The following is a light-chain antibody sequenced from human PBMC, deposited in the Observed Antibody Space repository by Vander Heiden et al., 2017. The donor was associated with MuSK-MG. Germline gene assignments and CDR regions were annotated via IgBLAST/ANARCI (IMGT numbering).Light chain of an antibody. Sequence: SALTQPASVSGSPGQSITISCTRTSSDVGGYNYVSWYQQHPGKAPKLMIYDVSNRPSGVSSRFSGSKSGNTASLTISGLQAEDEADYYCSSYTSSSTVVFGGGTKLTVL. CDR3: SSYTSSSTVV. J-gene: IGLJ2*01. CDR1: SSDVGGYNY. V-gene: IGLV2-14*01. CDR2: DVS.